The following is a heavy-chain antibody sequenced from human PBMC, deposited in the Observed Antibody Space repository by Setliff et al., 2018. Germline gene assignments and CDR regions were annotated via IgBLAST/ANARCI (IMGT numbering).Heavy chain of an antibody. CDR3: ARDRVIVGAGRRGYYFDY. CDR2: IYTSGDT. Sequence: SETLSLTCTVSGGSIGSHNWIWVRQPAGKGLEWIGRIYTSGDTNYNPSLKGRVTMSVDTSKNQISLKLNSVTAADTAVYYCARDRVIVGAGRRGYYFDYWGQGTLVTVSS. J-gene: IGHJ4*02. D-gene: IGHD1-26*01. V-gene: IGHV4-4*07. CDR1: GGSIGSHN.